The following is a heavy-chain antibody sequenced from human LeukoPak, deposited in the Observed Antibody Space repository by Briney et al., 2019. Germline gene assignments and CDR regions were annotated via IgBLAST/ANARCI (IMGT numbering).Heavy chain of an antibody. D-gene: IGHD2-15*01. V-gene: IGHV1-2*04. CDR2: INPNSGDT. CDR3: ARIGYCNGTDCHDAFDV. J-gene: IGHJ3*01. Sequence: ASVKVSCKASGYSFTGYYIHWVRQAPGQGLEWMGWINPNSGDTDNAQKFEGWVTMTRDTSISTVYMEMNRLKSDDTAVYFCARIGYCNGTDCHDAFDVWGQGQWSLSLQ. CDR1: GYSFTGYY.